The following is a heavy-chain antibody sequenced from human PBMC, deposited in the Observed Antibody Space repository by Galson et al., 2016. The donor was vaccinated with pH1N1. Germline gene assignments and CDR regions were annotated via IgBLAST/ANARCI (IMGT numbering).Heavy chain of an antibody. CDR2: MNPNSGNT. D-gene: IGHD2-15*01. CDR3: ARAGCVSGSCRTGIHYYMDV. V-gene: IGHV1-8*01. J-gene: IGHJ6*03. Sequence: SVKVSCKASGYTSTNYDINWVRQATGQGLEWMGWMNPNSGNTGYAQKFQGRVTITRNTSISTAYMELSSLRSEDTALYYCARAGCVSGSCRTGIHYYMDVWGEGTTVTVTS. CDR1: GYTSTNYD.